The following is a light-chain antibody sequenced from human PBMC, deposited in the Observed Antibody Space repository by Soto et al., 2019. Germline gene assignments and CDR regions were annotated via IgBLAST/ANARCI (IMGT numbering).Light chain of an antibody. CDR2: DVS. CDR1: QSISGW. V-gene: IGKV1-5*01. J-gene: IGKJ1*01. CDR3: QQYHDWWT. Sequence: DIQMTQFPSTLSASIGDRVTITCRASQSISGWLAWYQQKPGKAPKRLIYDVSSFESGVPSRFSGSGSGTEFTLTISSLQPDDFAVYYCQQYHDWWTFGPGTRVEVK.